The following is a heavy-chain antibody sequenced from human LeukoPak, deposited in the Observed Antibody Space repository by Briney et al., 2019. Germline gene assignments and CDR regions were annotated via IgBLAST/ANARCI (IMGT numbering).Heavy chain of an antibody. CDR1: GFSFSSYG. Sequence: GGSLRLSCAVSGFSFSSYGMSWVRQAPGKGLEWVSAISGSGGSTYYADSVKGRFTISRDNSKNTLYLQMNSLRAEDTAVYYCAKERSVVVTDDAFDIWGQGTMVTVSS. CDR3: AKERSVVVTDDAFDI. V-gene: IGHV3-23*01. J-gene: IGHJ3*02. D-gene: IGHD3-22*01. CDR2: ISGSGGST.